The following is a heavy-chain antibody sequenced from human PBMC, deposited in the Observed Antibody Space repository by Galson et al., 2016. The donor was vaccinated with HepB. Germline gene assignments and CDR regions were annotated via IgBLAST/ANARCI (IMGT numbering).Heavy chain of an antibody. V-gene: IGHV5-51*01. J-gene: IGHJ6*02. CDR2: IHPAASDT. D-gene: IGHD5-24*01. CDR3: ARLPRSGHNYVGSDV. Sequence: QSGAEVKKPGESLRISCKTSGYRFTSDWIGWVRQMPGKGLEWMGMIHPAASDTRYSPSFQGQVAISAAKSITTAYVQWSSLKASDTAMYYCARLPRSGHNYVGSDVWGQGTTVIVSS. CDR1: GYRFTSDW.